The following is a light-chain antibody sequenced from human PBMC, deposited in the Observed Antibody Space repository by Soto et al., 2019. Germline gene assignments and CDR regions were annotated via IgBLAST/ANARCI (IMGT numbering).Light chain of an antibody. CDR2: RNN. CDR3: AAWDDSLSGWV. Sequence: QSVLTQPPSASGTPGQRVTISCSGSSSNVGSKFVYWYQQLPGTAPKLLIYRNNQRPSGVPDRFSGSNSGTSASLAISGLRSEDETDYYCAAWDDSLSGWVFGGGTKLTVL. V-gene: IGLV1-47*01. J-gene: IGLJ3*02. CDR1: SSNVGSKF.